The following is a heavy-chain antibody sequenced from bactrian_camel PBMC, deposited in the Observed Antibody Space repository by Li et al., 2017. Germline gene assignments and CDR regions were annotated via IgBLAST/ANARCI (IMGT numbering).Heavy chain of an antibody. J-gene: IGHJ4*01. V-gene: IGHV3-2*01. D-gene: IGHD5*01. CDR1: GFTFSRYY. CDR3: AADPSRELWVGYPPYKY. CDR2: IASGGRDT. Sequence: HVQLVESGGGLVQPGGSLRLSCAGSGFTFSRYYMSWVRQAPGKGPEWVSSIASGGRDTYYAASVKDRFTISKDDAKNILYLQMNSLKPEDTAVYYCAADPSRELWVGYPPYKYWGQGTQVTVS.